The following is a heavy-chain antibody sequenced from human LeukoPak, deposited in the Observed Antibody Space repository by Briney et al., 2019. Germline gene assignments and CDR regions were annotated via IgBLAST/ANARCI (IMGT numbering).Heavy chain of an antibody. CDR3: ARDKPRLLANNRKDAFDI. Sequence: SETLSLTCAVYGGSFSGYYWSWIRQPPGKGLEWIGEINHSGSTNYNPSLKSRVTISVDTSKNQFSLQLNSVTPEDTAVYYCARDKPRLLANNRKDAFDIWGQGTMVTVSS. V-gene: IGHV4-34*01. CDR1: GGSFSGYY. J-gene: IGHJ3*02. CDR2: INHSGST. D-gene: IGHD1-14*01.